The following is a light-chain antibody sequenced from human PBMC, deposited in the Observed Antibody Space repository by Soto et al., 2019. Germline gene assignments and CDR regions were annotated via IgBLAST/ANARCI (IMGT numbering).Light chain of an antibody. CDR1: SSNIGAGYD. CDR2: GNS. V-gene: IGLV1-40*01. J-gene: IGLJ2*01. Sequence: QSVLTQPPSVSGAPGQRVTISCTGSSSNIGAGYDVHWYQQLPGTAPKLLIYGNSNRPSGVPDRFSGSKSGTSASLAITGLEVEKEGDYYCQANDISLIGYVVFGGGPKLT. CDR3: QANDISLIGYVV.